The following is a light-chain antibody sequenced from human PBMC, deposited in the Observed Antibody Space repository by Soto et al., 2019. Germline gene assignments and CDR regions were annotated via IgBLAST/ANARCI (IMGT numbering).Light chain of an antibody. V-gene: IGKV4-1*01. CDR3: QQYYRTPLT. CDR2: WAS. Sequence: DIVMTQSPDSLAVSLGERATINCKSSQSVLYSSNHKNYLAWYQQKPGQPPKLLIYWASTRESGVPDRFSGSGSGTDFTLTISRLQAEDVAVYYCQQYYRTPLTFGGGTKVEIK. CDR1: QSVLYSSNHKNY. J-gene: IGKJ4*01.